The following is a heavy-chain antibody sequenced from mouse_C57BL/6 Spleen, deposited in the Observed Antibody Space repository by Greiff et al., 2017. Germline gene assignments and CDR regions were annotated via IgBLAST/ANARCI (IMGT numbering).Heavy chain of an antibody. Sequence: EVKVEESGGGLVQPGGSLSLSCAASGFTFTDYYMSWVRQPPGKALEWLGFIRNKANGYTTESSASVKGRFTISSDNSQSILYLQMKALRADDSATYYCARFPPTGSWFAYWGQGTLVTVSA. J-gene: IGHJ3*01. CDR1: GFTFTDYY. CDR2: IRNKANGYTT. CDR3: ARFPPTGSWFAY. V-gene: IGHV7-3*01. D-gene: IGHD2-10*01.